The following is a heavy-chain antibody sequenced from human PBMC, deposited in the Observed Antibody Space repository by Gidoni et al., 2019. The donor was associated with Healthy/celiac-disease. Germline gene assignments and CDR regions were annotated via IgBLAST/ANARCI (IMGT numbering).Heavy chain of an antibody. J-gene: IGHJ4*02. D-gene: IGHD4-17*01. CDR3: ARGPTTRGGDYGHYFDY. CDR2: ISYDGSNK. CDR1: GFTFRSYA. V-gene: IGHV3-30*16. Sequence: QVQLVESGGGVVQPGSSLILSCAASGFTFRSYAMHWVRQAPGNGLEWVAVISYDGSNKYYADSVKGRFTISRDNSKNTLYLQMNSLRAEDTAVYYWARGPTTRGGDYGHYFDYWGQGTLVTVSA.